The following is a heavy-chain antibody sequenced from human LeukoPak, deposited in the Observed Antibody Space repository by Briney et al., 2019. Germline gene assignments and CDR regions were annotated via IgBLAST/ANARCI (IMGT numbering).Heavy chain of an antibody. D-gene: IGHD3-22*01. Sequence: ASVKVSCKASGYTFTSYYMHWVRQAPAQGLEWMGIINPSGGSTSYAQKFQGRVTMTRDTSTSAVYMALSRLRSEATAVSYCARGEEIPIIVVVLDYWGQGTLVTVSS. CDR1: GYTFTSYY. CDR3: ARGEEIPIIVVVLDY. CDR2: INPSGGST. V-gene: IGHV1-46*01. J-gene: IGHJ4*02.